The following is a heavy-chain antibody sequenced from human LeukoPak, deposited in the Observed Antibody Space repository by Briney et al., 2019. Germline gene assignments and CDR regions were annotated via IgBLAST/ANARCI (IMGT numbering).Heavy chain of an antibody. J-gene: IGHJ6*02. V-gene: IGHV3-21*01. Sequence: GGSLRLSCAASGFTFSSYSMNWVRQAPGKGLEWVSSISSSSSYIYYADSVKGRFTISRDNAKNSLYLQMNSLRAEDTAVYYCARGGTPKGALSAATLKATYYYYGMDVWGQGATVTVSS. CDR3: ARGGTPKGALSAATLKATYYYYGMDV. D-gene: IGHD2-15*01. CDR1: GFTFSSYS. CDR2: ISSSSSYI.